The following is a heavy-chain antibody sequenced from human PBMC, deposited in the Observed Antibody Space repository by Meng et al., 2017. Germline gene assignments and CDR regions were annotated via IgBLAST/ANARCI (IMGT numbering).Heavy chain of an antibody. CDR3: ATGAAAADH. D-gene: IGHD6-13*01. Sequence: VGSGGGFVKPGGSLGLSCVASGLRFTDAWMSWVRQAPGKGLEWVGRIKRNRDGGTIDYAARVKGRFTISRDESKNTLYLQMDSLITEDTAVYFCATGAAAADHWGQGTLVTVSS. CDR1: GLRFTDAW. J-gene: IGHJ4*02. V-gene: IGHV3-15*01. CDR2: IKRNRDGGTI.